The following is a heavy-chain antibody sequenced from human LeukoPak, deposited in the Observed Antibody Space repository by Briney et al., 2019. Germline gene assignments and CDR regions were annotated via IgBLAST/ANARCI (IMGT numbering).Heavy chain of an antibody. D-gene: IGHD1-1*01. CDR2: IDVRGDSI. V-gene: IGHV3-11*01. CDR1: GFIFSDYY. J-gene: IGHJ6*03. CDR3: AREDNVWNLLYKYYMDV. Sequence: GGSLRLSCAASGFIFSDYYMTWIRQAPGKGLEWVAHIDVRGDSILYADSVKGRFTISRDSAKNSLYLQMNSLRAEDTAVYYCAREDNVWNLLYKYYMDVWGKGTTVTVSS.